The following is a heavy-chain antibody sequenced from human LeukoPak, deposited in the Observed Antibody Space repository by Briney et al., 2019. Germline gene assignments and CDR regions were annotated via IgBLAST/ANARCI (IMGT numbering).Heavy chain of an antibody. D-gene: IGHD6-13*01. Sequence: PSETLSLTCTASGGSISSYYWSWVRQPPGKGLEWIGRIYASGNTNYNPSLKGRVTMTVDTSKNQFSLNLSSVTAADTAVYYCARGRGSSWYYFGCWGQGTLVTV. CDR3: ARGRGSSWYYFGC. CDR1: GGSISSYY. V-gene: IGHV4-4*07. J-gene: IGHJ4*02. CDR2: IYASGNT.